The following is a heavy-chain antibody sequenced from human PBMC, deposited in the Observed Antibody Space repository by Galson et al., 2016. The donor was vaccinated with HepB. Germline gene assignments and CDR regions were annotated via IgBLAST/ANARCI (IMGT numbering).Heavy chain of an antibody. Sequence: SETLSLTCTVSGGSISHNYWNWIRQPPGKGLEWIGYIYYTGSTNYNPSLKSRVTISVDTSKNQFSLTLNSVTAADTAVYYCAGSSGTSAGDLQHWGQGTLASVSS. D-gene: IGHD2-21*01. CDR2: IYYTGST. J-gene: IGHJ1*01. CDR3: AGSSGTSAGDLQH. CDR1: GGSISHNY. V-gene: IGHV4-59*01.